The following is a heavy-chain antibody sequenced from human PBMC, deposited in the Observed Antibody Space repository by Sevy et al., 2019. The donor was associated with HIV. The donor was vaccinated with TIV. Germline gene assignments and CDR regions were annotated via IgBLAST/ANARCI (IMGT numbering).Heavy chain of an antibody. CDR3: SYGDSVPYYFDY. CDR1: GFTFSGST. V-gene: IGHV3-73*01. D-gene: IGHD4-17*01. Sequence: GGSLRLSCAASGFTFSGSTIYWVRQASGKGLEWIGRSRMKANAYATSYAASVKGRFTISRDDSKNTAYLQMNSLKTEDTAVYYCSYGDSVPYYFDYWGQGTLVTVSS. CDR2: SRMKANAYAT. J-gene: IGHJ4*02.